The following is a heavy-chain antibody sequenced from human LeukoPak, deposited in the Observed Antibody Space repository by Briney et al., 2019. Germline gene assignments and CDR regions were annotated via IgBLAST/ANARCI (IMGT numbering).Heavy chain of an antibody. CDR3: ARGYRDSSGWYIYGMHV. CDR2: IYSGRKT. CDR1: GFTVSSNY. D-gene: IGHD6-19*01. V-gene: IGHV3-66*01. Sequence: GGSLRLSCAASGFTVSSNYMSWVRQAPGKGLEWVSVIYSGRKTYYDDSVKGRFTISRDNSKNPLYLQMNSLRAEDAAVYYCARGYRDSSGWYIYGMHVWGQGTTVTVSS. J-gene: IGHJ6*02.